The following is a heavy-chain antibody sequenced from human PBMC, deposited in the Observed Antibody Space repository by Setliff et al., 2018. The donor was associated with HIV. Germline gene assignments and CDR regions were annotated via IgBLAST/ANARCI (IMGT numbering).Heavy chain of an antibody. CDR1: GGSFSAHY. D-gene: IGHD5-18*01. CDR3: ARLNKHFSGYTYAQYYFDY. Sequence: KTSETLSLTCVVYGGSFSAHYWNWIRQPPGKGLEWVGEIKHSGRAYYNPSLKSRVTVSVDTSKNKFSLKLSSVTAADTAVFYCARLNKHFSGYTYAQYYFDYWGQGTLVTVSS. V-gene: IGHV4-34*01. J-gene: IGHJ4*02. CDR2: IKHSGRA.